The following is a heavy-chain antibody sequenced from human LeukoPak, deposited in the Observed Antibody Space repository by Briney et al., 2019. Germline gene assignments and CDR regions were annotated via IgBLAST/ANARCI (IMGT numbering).Heavy chain of an antibody. CDR3: AKAHYYYGMDV. CDR1: GFTFDDYA. V-gene: IGHV3-9*01. CDR2: SSWNSGSI. J-gene: IGHJ6*02. Sequence: GGSLRLSCAASGFTFDDYAMHWVRQAPGKGPELVSVSSWNSGSIGYADSLKGRFTISRDNDKNSLYLQMNSLRAEDTALYYCAKAHYYYGMDVWGQGTTVTVSS.